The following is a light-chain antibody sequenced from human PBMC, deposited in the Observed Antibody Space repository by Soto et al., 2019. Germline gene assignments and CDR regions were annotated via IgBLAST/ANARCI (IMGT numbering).Light chain of an antibody. J-gene: IGLJ2*01. CDR2: EVS. CDR1: SSDVGGYNY. V-gene: IGLV2-8*01. Sequence: QSALTQPPSASGSPGQSVTISCTGTSSDVGGYNYVSWYQQHPGKAPKLMIYEVSKRPSRVPDRFSGSKSGNTASLTVSGLQAEDEADYYCSSYAGSNNGFGGGTKLTVL. CDR3: SSYAGSNNG.